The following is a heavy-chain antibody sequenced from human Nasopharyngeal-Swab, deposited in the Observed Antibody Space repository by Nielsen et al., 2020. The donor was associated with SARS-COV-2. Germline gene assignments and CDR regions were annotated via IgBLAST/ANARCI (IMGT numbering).Heavy chain of an antibody. Sequence: GESLKISCAASGFTFTTYWMTWVRQAPGKGLEWVSVIYNGGNAYYADSVKGRFTIPRDTSKNMLYLQMDSVRADDTAVYYCARDTGFCTRGSCGPFDSWGQGTLVSVSS. CDR1: GFTFTTYW. CDR3: ARDTGFCTRGSCGPFDS. D-gene: IGHD2-8*01. CDR2: IYNGGNA. J-gene: IGHJ4*02. V-gene: IGHV3-53*01.